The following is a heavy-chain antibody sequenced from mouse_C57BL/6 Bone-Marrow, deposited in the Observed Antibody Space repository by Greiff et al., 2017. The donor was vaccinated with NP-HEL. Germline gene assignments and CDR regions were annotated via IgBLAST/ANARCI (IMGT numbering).Heavy chain of an antibody. CDR1: GYTFTSYG. Sequence: VKLMESGAELARPGASVKLSCKASGYTFTSYGISWVKQRTGQGLEWIGEIYPRSGNTYYNEKFKGKATLTADKSSSTAYMELRSLTSEDSAVYFCARGDYEGDYFDYWGQGTTLTVSS. D-gene: IGHD2-4*01. CDR2: IYPRSGNT. CDR3: ARGDYEGDYFDY. J-gene: IGHJ2*01. V-gene: IGHV1-81*01.